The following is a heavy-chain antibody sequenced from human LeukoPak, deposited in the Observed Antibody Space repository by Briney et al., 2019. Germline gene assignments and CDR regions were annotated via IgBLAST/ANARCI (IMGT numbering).Heavy chain of an antibody. Sequence: GGSLRLSCAASGFTFSYYSMNWVRQAPGKGLEWVSYIGSSSKTIYYADSVKGRFTISRDNAKKSLDLQMNSLRDEDTAVYYCARDHRSGSGSGTQANDYWGQGTLVTVSS. CDR1: GFTFSYYS. V-gene: IGHV3-48*02. D-gene: IGHD3-10*01. J-gene: IGHJ4*02. CDR3: ARDHRSGSGSGTQANDY. CDR2: IGSSSKTI.